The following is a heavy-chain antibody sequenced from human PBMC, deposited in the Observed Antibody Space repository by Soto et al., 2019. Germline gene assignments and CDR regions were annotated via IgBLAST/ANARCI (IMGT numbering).Heavy chain of an antibody. D-gene: IGHD3-3*01. J-gene: IGHJ2*01. Sequence: EVQLVESGGGLVKPGESLRLSCVASGFTFNNAWMSWVRQAPGKGLEWVGRIKSKGNGGTTDYAAPVRGRFTISRDDSKDTLYVQMNSMKTEDTAVYYCIIEWSDLWGRGTLVTVSS. V-gene: IGHV3-15*01. CDR1: GFTFNNAW. CDR2: IKSKGNGGTT. CDR3: IIEWSDL.